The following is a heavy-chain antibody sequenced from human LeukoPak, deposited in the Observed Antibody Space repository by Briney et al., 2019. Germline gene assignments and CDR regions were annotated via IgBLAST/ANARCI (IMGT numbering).Heavy chain of an antibody. CDR3: ARILAASTAHWFDP. Sequence: SETLSLTCTVSGDSISSGSYFWGWIRQPPGKSLEWIGNIYYSGSTYYSPSLKSRVTISLDTSKSQFYLKLNSVTAAETAVYYCARILAASTAHWFDPWGQGTLVTVSS. D-gene: IGHD6-13*01. CDR1: GDSISSGSYF. CDR2: IYYSGST. J-gene: IGHJ5*02. V-gene: IGHV4-39*01.